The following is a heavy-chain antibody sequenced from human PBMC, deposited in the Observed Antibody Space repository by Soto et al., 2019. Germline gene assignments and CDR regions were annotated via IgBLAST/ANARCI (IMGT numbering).Heavy chain of an antibody. V-gene: IGHV3-43*01. J-gene: IGHJ4*02. Sequence: DVQLVESGGVVVQVGGSLRLSCAASGFTFDDYTMHWVRQAPGKGLEWVSLISWDGGSTYYADSVQGRFTVTRDNSKNSLYLQMNSLRTEDTALYYCAKAIQLWLPGYWGQGTRVTVSS. CDR2: ISWDGGST. CDR3: AKAIQLWLPGY. CDR1: GFTFDDYT. D-gene: IGHD5-18*01.